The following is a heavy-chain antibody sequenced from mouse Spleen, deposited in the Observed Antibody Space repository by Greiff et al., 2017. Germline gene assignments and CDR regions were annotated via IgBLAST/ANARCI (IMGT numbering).Heavy chain of an antibody. CDR2: IYPGGGYT. J-gene: IGHJ3*01. D-gene: IGHD1-1*01. CDR3: AREGDYAPFAY. Sequence: VQLQESGAELVRPGTSVKMSCKASGYTFTNYWIGWAKQRPGHGLEWIGDIYPGGGYTNYNEKFKGKATLTADKSSSTAYMQFSSLTSEDSAIYYCAREGDYAPFAYWGQGTLVTVSA. CDR1: GYTFTNYW. V-gene: IGHV1-63*01.